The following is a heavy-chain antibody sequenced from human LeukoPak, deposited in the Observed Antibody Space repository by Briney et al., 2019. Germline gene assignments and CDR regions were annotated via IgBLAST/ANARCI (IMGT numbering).Heavy chain of an antibody. V-gene: IGHV3-33*01. Sequence: GGSLRLSCEASRFSFSSYAMHWVRQAPGKGLEWVAVIWFDGSDEYYADSVRGRFTISRDNSKNTFFLQMNSLRAEDTAVYYCARDKTSYNGSGRYYRDAFDIWGQGTLVTVS. CDR1: RFSFSSYA. CDR2: IWFDGSDE. CDR3: ARDKTSYNGSGRYYRDAFDI. D-gene: IGHD3-10*01. J-gene: IGHJ3*02.